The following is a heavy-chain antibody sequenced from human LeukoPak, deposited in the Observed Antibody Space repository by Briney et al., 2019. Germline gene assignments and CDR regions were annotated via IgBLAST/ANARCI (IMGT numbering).Heavy chain of an antibody. D-gene: IGHD3-22*01. V-gene: IGHV1-46*01. CDR2: INPSGGST. Sequence: ASVTVSCTASGYTFTSYYMHWVRQAPGQGREWMGVINPSGGSTSYPQKFQGRVTITRDISTSTVYMELSSPRCEDTAVYYCARDGRSYYYDSSGYQKDYWGQGTLVTVSS. CDR3: ARDGRSYYYDSSGYQKDY. J-gene: IGHJ4*02. CDR1: GYTFTSYY.